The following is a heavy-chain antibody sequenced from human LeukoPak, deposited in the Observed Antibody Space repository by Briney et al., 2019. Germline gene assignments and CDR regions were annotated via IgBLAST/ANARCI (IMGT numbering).Heavy chain of an antibody. J-gene: IGHJ4*02. V-gene: IGHV3-21*06. CDR2: INSGSSYI. CDR3: ARAATHYFANGVYYYLPLDF. Sequence: GGSLSLSCAASGFTFSSYSMTWVRQAPGKGLEWVSSINSGSSYIYYGDSVKGRFIISRDNAKNSLYLQMNTLRAEDTAVYYCARAATHYFANGVYYYLPLDFWGQGTLVTVSS. D-gene: IGHD3-22*01. CDR1: GFTFSSYS.